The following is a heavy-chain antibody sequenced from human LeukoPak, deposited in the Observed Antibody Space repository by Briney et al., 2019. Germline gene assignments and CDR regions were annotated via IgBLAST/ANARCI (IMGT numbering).Heavy chain of an antibody. CDR2: IRSKTFGGTT. J-gene: IGHJ4*02. CDR1: GFPFSTHS. V-gene: IGHV3-49*04. D-gene: IGHD5-18*01. CDR3: TRYSGRTDY. Sequence: SGGSLRLSCAASGFPFSTHSLNWVRQAPGKGLEWVAFIRSKTFGGTTEYAASVKGRFTISRDDSKSIAYLQMNSLKTEDTAVYYCTRYSGRTDYWGQGTLVSVSS.